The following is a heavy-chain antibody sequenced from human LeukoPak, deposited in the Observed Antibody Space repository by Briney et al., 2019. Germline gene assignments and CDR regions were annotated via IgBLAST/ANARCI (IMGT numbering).Heavy chain of an antibody. CDR3: ARDSPYSSSWYYFDY. CDR1: GFTFSSYW. D-gene: IGHD6-13*01. CDR2: IKQDGSEK. Sequence: GGSLRLSCAASGFTFSSYWMSRVRQAPGKGLEWVANIKQDGSEKYYVDSVKGRFTISRDNAKNSLYLQMNSLRAEDTAVYYCARDSPYSSSWYYFDYWGQGTLVTVSS. J-gene: IGHJ4*02. V-gene: IGHV3-7*01.